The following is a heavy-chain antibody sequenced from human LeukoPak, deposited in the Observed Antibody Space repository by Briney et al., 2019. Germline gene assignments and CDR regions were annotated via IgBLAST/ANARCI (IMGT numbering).Heavy chain of an antibody. D-gene: IGHD5-12*01. CDR3: AKDSMWLLDKDGIDY. V-gene: IGHV3-30*02. J-gene: IGHJ4*02. CDR2: IRYDGSNK. CDR1: GFTLSSYG. Sequence: GGSLRLSCAASGFTLSSYGMHWVRQAPGKGLEWVAFIRYDGSNKYYADSVKGRFTISRDNSKNTLYLQMNSLRAEDTAVYYCAKDSMWLLDKDGIDYWGQGTLVTVSS.